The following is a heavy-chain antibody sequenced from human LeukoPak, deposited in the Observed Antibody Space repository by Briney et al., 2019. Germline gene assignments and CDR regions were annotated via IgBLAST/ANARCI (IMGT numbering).Heavy chain of an antibody. CDR2: ISAYNGNT. Sequence: ASVEVSCKASGYTFTSYGISWVRQAPGQGLEWMGWISAYNGNTNYAQKLQGRVTMTTDTSTSTAYMELRSLRSDDTAVYYCARDSVDTAMVKDYFDYWGQGTLVTVSS. CDR1: GYTFTSYG. J-gene: IGHJ4*02. V-gene: IGHV1-18*01. D-gene: IGHD5-18*01. CDR3: ARDSVDTAMVKDYFDY.